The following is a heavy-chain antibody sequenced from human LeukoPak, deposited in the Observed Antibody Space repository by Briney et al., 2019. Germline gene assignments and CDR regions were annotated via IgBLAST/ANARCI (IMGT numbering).Heavy chain of an antibody. CDR1: GGSISSSNW. V-gene: IGHV4-4*02. D-gene: IGHD3-10*01. CDR3: ARDPLGYYGSGTGDY. CDR2: IYHSGST. Sequence: PSETLYLTCAVSGGSISSSNWWSWIRQPPGKGLEWIGEIYHSGSTNYNPSLKSRVTISVDKSKNQFSLKLSSVTAADTAVYYCARDPLGYYGSGTGDYWGQGTLVTVSS. J-gene: IGHJ4*02.